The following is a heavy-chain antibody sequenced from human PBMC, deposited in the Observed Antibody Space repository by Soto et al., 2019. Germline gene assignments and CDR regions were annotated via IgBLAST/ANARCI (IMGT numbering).Heavy chain of an antibody. CDR1: VFTFNSPA. V-gene: IGHV3-23*01. CDR3: AKDFDSYSSGRYGMDV. Sequence: GGSLRLSFAASVFTFNSPAMSWVRLAPGKGLEWVSTISSGGDNTYSADSVKGRFTISRDNSKNTLYLQMNSLRAEDTAVYYCAKDFDSYSSGRYGMDVWGQGTTVTVSS. D-gene: IGHD6-19*01. J-gene: IGHJ6*02. CDR2: ISSGGDNT.